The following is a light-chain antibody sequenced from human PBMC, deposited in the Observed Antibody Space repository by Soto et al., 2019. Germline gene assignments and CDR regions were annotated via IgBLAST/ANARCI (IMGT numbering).Light chain of an antibody. CDR3: QQYKNSPPLT. Sequence: EIVMTQSPATLSVSPGETATLSCRASQSVSYNLAWYQQKPGQGPRLLIYGAFTRPTGIPARFSGSGSGTEFTLTISSLQSEDFAVYYCQQYKNSPPLTFGGGTKVEIK. J-gene: IGKJ4*01. CDR1: QSVSYN. CDR2: GAF. V-gene: IGKV3-15*01.